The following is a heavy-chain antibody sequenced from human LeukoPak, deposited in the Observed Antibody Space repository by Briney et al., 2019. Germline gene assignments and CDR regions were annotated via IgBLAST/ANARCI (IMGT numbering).Heavy chain of an antibody. Sequence: GGSLRLSCAATGLTLRNFAMSWVRQAPRKGLEWVSSITISGDNTHYADSVKGRFTISRDNSKNTLYLQMNSLRAEDTAVYYCAKGEMATIPGAFDIWGQGTMVTVSS. CDR1: GLTLRNFA. J-gene: IGHJ3*02. CDR2: ITISGDNT. CDR3: AKGEMATIPGAFDI. D-gene: IGHD5-24*01. V-gene: IGHV3-23*01.